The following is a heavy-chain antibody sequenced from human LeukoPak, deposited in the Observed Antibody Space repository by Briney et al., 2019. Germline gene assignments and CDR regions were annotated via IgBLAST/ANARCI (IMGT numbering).Heavy chain of an antibody. J-gene: IGHJ6*03. CDR1: GGTFGSYA. D-gene: IGHD5-12*01. CDR2: IIPIFGTA. V-gene: IGHV1-69*05. CDR3: AGGYAYYYYYYMDV. Sequence: SVKVSCKASGGTFGSYAISWVRQAPGQGLEWLGRIIPIFGTANYAQKFQGRVTITTDESTSTAYTELSSLRSEDTAVYYCAGGYAYYYYYYMDVWGKGTTVTVSS.